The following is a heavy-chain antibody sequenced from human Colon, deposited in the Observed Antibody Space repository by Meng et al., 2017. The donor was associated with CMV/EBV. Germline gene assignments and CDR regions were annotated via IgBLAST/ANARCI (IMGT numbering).Heavy chain of an antibody. CDR1: YY. CDR2: VQYSGTT. V-gene: IGHV4-39*07. J-gene: IGHJ5*02. D-gene: IGHD2-2*02. Sequence: YYWGWIRQPPGKGLEWMASVQYSGTTDHNACRKSRVTISVDTSKNQFSLKLTSVTAADTAVYYCARDPFNCGRSSCYKGASNWFDPWGQGTLVTVSS. CDR3: ARDPFNCGRSSCYKGASNWFDP.